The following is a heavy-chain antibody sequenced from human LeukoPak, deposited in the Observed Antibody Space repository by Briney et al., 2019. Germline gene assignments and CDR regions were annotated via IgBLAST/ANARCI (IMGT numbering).Heavy chain of an antibody. D-gene: IGHD3-22*01. CDR3: ARGMSSGYYYYWFDP. CDR2: IYYSGST. Sequence: SETLSLTCTVSGGSISSYYWSWIRQPPGKGLEWIGYIYYSGSTYYNPSLKSRVTISVDTSKNQFSLKLSSVTAADTAVYYCARGMSSGYYYYWFDPWGQGTLVTVSS. CDR1: GGSISSYY. V-gene: IGHV4-59*08. J-gene: IGHJ5*02.